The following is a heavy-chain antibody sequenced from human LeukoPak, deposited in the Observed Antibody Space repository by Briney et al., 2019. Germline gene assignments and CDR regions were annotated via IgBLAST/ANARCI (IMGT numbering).Heavy chain of an antibody. CDR2: IYYSGST. CDR1: GGSISSGDYY. CDR3: ARDSYYYDSSGYLARYYFDY. J-gene: IGHJ4*02. Sequence: PSETLSLTCTVSGGSISSGDYYWSWIRQPPGKGLEWIGYIYYSGSTYYNPSLKSRVTISVDTSKNQFSLKLSSVTAADTAVYYCARDSYYYDSSGYLARYYFDYWGQGTLVTVSS. D-gene: IGHD3-22*01. V-gene: IGHV4-30-4*01.